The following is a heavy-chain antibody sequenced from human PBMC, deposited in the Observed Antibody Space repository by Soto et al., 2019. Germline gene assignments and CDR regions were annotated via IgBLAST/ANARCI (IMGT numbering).Heavy chain of an antibody. J-gene: IGHJ4*02. CDR1: GGSISSSSYY. D-gene: IGHD3-22*01. V-gene: IGHV4-39*01. Sequence: SETLSLTCTVSGGSISSSSYYWGWIRQPPGKGLEWIGSIYYSGSTYYNPSLKSRVTISVDTSKNQFSLKLSSVTAADTAVYYCATTPSYDSSGYYHPTIDYWGPGTLVTVSS. CDR3: ATTPSYDSSGYYHPTIDY. CDR2: IYYSGST.